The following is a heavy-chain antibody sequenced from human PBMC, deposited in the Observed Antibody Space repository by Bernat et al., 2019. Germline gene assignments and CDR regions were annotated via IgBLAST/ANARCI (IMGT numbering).Heavy chain of an antibody. Sequence: EVHLVESGGGLVQPGGSLRLSCAASGFMLSDSHMHWVRQAPGKGLEWVGHIRNKDDNYATAYGASVRGRFTISRDDSQNTADLQMNILKREDTAVYFCARQTVSCHDYWGQGALVIVSS. CDR1: GFMLSDSH. V-gene: IGHV3-73*01. D-gene: IGHD2-2*01. CDR3: ARQTVSCHDY. J-gene: IGHJ4*02. CDR2: IRNKDDNYAT.